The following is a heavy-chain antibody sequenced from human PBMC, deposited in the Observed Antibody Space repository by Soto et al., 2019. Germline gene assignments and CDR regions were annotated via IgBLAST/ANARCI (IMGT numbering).Heavy chain of an antibody. J-gene: IGHJ4*02. CDR3: TRDLPYDSHSYLMD. CDR2: SRSKADGYTT. D-gene: IGHD3-22*01. Sequence: EVQLVESGGGLVQPGGSLRLSCAASGFTLSDHYIDWVRQAPGEGLEWVGRSRSKADGYTTEYAASVKGRFTISRVDAKNSLYLQMNSLQIEDTAVYYCTRDLPYDSHSYLMDWGRGTLVTVSS. CDR1: GFTLSDHY. V-gene: IGHV3-72*01.